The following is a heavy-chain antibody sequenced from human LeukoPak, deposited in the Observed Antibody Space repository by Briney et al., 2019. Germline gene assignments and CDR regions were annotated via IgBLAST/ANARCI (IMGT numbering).Heavy chain of an antibody. V-gene: IGHV3-15*01. CDR2: IKSKTDGGTT. CDR3: TTGGIATAADYYYYGMDV. D-gene: IGHD6-13*01. CDR1: GFTFSNAW. J-gene: IGHJ6*02. Sequence: GGSLRLPCAASGFTFSNAWMSWVRQAPGKGLEWVGRIKSKTDGGTTDYAAPVKGRFTISRDDSKNTLYLQMNSLKTEDTAVYYCTTGGIATAADYYYYGMDVWGQGTTVTVSS.